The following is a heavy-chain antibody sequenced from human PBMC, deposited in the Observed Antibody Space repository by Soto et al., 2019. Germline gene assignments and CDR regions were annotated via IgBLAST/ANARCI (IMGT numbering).Heavy chain of an antibody. Sequence: SETLSLTCTVSGGSISSYYWSWIRQPPGKGLEWIGYIYYSGSTNYNPSLKSRVTISVDTSKNQFSLKLSSVTAADTAVYYCARYGEGDWNDEGPFDYWGQGTLVTVSS. V-gene: IGHV4-59*01. D-gene: IGHD1-1*01. CDR3: ARYGEGDWNDEGPFDY. CDR2: IYYSGST. CDR1: GGSISSYY. J-gene: IGHJ4*02.